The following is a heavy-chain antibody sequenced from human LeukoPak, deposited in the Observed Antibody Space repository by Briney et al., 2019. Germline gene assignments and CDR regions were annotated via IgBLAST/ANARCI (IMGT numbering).Heavy chain of an antibody. CDR1: GFTFSSYG. J-gene: IGHJ2*01. CDR3: AKDPDSDDYGAAASWYFDL. D-gene: IGHD4-17*01. CDR2: IGYDGSNK. Sequence: QAGGSLRLSCAASGFTFSSYGMHWVRQAPGKGLEWVAFIGYDGSNKYYADSVKGRFTISRDNSKNTLYLQMNSLRAEDTAVYYCAKDPDSDDYGAAASWYFDLWGRGTLVTVSS. V-gene: IGHV3-30*02.